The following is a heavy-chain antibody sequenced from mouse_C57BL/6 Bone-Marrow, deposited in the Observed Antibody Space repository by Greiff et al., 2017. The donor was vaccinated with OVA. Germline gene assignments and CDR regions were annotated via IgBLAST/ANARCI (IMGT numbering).Heavy chain of an antibody. Sequence: QVQLQQSGPELVKPGASVKLSCKASGYTFTSYDINWVKQRPGQGLEWIGWIYPRDGSTKYNEKFKGKATFTADTSSNTAYMQLSSLTTEDSAIYYCAGLRGGFAYWGQGTLVTVSA. CDR1: GYTFTSYD. J-gene: IGHJ3*01. V-gene: IGHV1-85*01. CDR2: IYPRDGST. CDR3: AGLRGGFAY. D-gene: IGHD1-1*01.